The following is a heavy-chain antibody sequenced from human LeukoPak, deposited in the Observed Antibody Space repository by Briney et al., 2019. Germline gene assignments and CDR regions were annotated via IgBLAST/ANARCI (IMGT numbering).Heavy chain of an antibody. J-gene: IGHJ4*02. D-gene: IGHD5-24*01. V-gene: IGHV3-30-3*01. CDR3: ARDGGDGYNWNYFDY. CDR2: ISYDGSNK. CDR1: GFTFSSYT. Sequence: PGGSLRLSCATSGFTFSSYTMHWVRQAPGKGLEWVAVISYDGSNKYYADSVKGRFTISRDNSKNTLYLQMNSLRAEDTAVYYCARDGGDGYNWNYFDYWGQGTLVTVSS.